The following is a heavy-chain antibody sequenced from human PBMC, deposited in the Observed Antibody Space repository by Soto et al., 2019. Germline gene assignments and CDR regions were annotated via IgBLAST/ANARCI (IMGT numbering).Heavy chain of an antibody. J-gene: IGHJ4*02. Sequence: EVQLLESGGHLVQPGGSLRVSCAASGFPFSSYVMSWVRQAPGKGLEWVSGISGSGYNKYYADSVKGRFTISRDNSRHTLHLQMDGLRVDDTAIYYCVISGTRFSRTYYSDYFDKWGQGTLVTVSS. CDR2: ISGSGYNK. D-gene: IGHD1-26*01. V-gene: IGHV3-23*01. CDR1: GFPFSSYV. CDR3: VISGTRFSRTYYSDYFDK.